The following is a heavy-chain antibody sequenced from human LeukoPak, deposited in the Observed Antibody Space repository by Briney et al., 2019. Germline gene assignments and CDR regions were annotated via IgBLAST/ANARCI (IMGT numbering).Heavy chain of an antibody. CDR2: IWYDGTNK. V-gene: IGHV3-33*01. CDR3: ARTCSGGSCFGVWHFDL. CDR1: GFTFSSYG. J-gene: IGHJ2*01. D-gene: IGHD2-15*01. Sequence: PGGSLRLSCAASGFTFSSYGMHCVRQAPGKGLEWVALIWYDGTNKYYADSVKGRFTISRDNSENTLYLQMNSLRAEDTAVYYCARTCSGGSCFGVWHFDLWGRGTLVTVSS.